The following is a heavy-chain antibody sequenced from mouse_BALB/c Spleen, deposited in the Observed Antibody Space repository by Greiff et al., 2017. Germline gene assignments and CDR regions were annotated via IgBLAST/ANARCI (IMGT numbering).Heavy chain of an antibody. D-gene: IGHD1-1*01. V-gene: IGHV14-3*02. Sequence: VQLQQSGAELVKPGASVKLSCTASGFNIKDTYMHWVKQRPEQGLEWIGRIDPANGNTKYDPKFQGKATITADTSSNTAYLQLSSLTSEDTAVYYCARGHGSGYYFDYWGQGTTLTVSS. CDR3: ARGHGSGYYFDY. J-gene: IGHJ2*01. CDR2: IDPANGNT. CDR1: GFNIKDTY.